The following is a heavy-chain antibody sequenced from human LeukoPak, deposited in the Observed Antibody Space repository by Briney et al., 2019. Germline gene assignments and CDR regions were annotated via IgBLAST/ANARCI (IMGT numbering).Heavy chain of an antibody. CDR1: GFTFSSYW. J-gene: IGHJ4*02. CDR2: INGDGRNI. CDR3: GRGWAVDF. D-gene: IGHD5-24*01. Sequence: GGSLRLSCVASGFTFSSYWMHWVRQDPRKGLVWVSRINGDGRNINYADSVRGRFTISRDNAKNSVYLQMNSLRVEDTAVYCCGRGWAVDFWGQGTLVTVSS. V-gene: IGHV3-74*01.